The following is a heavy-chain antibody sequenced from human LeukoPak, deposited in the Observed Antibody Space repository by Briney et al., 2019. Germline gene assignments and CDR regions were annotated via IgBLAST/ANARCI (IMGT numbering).Heavy chain of an antibody. CDR3: ARSSGASGTFDY. Sequence: SETLSLMRTVSGRSISIYYWRWIRQPPGKGREWIGHIYYIGSTDYNPSLKSRVTISVDTSKNQFSLKLTSVTAADTAVYFCARSSGASGTFDYWGQGTLVTVSS. V-gene: IGHV4-59*01. CDR1: GRSISIYY. J-gene: IGHJ4*02. CDR2: IYYIGST. D-gene: IGHD3-10*01.